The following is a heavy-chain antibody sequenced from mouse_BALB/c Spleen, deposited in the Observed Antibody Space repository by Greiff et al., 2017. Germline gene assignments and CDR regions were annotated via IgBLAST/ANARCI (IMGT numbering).Heavy chain of an antibody. Sequence: QVQLQQSGAELAKPGASVKMSCKASGYTFTSYWMHWVKQRPGQGLEWIGYINPSTGYTEYNQKFKDKATLTADKSSSTAYMQLSSLTSEDSAVYYCARSKYYGSSYSWFAYWGQGTLGTVSA. D-gene: IGHD1-1*01. V-gene: IGHV1-7*01. CDR3: ARSKYYGSSYSWFAY. J-gene: IGHJ3*01. CDR1: GYTFTSYW. CDR2: INPSTGYT.